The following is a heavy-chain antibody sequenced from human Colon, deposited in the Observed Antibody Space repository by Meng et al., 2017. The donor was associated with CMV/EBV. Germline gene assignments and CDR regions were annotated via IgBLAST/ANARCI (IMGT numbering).Heavy chain of an antibody. Sequence: GESLKISCAASGFTFSSYGMNWVRQVPGKGLEWVADISGSGDKSHFADFVKGRFTISRDNSKNTLYLQMNSRRAEDTAVDYCAKEYEFEDSSDHFDHWGQGTLVTVSS. CDR1: GFTFSSYG. CDR2: ISGSGDKS. CDR3: AKEYEFEDSSDHFDH. V-gene: IGHV3-23*01. D-gene: IGHD3-22*01. J-gene: IGHJ4*02.